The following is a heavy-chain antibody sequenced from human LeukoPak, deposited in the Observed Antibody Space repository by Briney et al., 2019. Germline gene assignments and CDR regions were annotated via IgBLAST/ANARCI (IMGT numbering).Heavy chain of an antibody. J-gene: IGHJ6*02. D-gene: IGHD2-2*01. CDR2: ISAYNGNT. Sequence: ASVKVSCKASGGTFSSYAISWVRQAPGQGLEWMGWISAYNGNTNYAQKLQGRVTMTTDTSTSTAYMELSSLRSEDTAVYYCALIVVVPAAQHYYYYYGMDVWGQGPRSPSP. CDR1: GGTFSSYA. CDR3: ALIVVVPAAQHYYYYYGMDV. V-gene: IGHV1-18*01.